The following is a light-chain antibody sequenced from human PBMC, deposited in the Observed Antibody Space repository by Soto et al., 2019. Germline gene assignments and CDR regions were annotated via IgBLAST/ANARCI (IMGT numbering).Light chain of an antibody. Sequence: QSVLTQPPSVSAAPGQKVTISCSGSSSNIGNNYVSWYQQRPGTAPKLLIYDNNKRPSGIPDRFSGSKSGTSATLGITGLQTVDEADYYCGTWDSSLSAVLFGGGTKLPVL. CDR1: SSNIGNNY. CDR2: DNN. CDR3: GTWDSSLSAVL. J-gene: IGLJ2*01. V-gene: IGLV1-51*01.